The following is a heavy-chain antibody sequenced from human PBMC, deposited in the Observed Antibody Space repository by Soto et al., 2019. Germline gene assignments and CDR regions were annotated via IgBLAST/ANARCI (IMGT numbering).Heavy chain of an antibody. D-gene: IGHD3-10*01. CDR1: GLTFSSYA. V-gene: IGHV3-30-3*01. CDR3: ARPSLIWGVILGYFDY. J-gene: IGHJ4*02. Sequence: QVQLAESGGAGAQPGRPLSLSGAPSGLTFSSYARHWARQPPGKGLEWVAVISYDGSNKYYADSVKGRFPISRDNSKNTLYLQMNSLRAEDTAVYYCARPSLIWGVILGYFDYWGQGTLVTVSS. CDR2: ISYDGSNK.